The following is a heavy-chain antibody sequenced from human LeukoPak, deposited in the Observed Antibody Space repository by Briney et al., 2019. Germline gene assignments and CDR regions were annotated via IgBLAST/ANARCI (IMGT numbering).Heavy chain of an antibody. D-gene: IGHD6-13*01. V-gene: IGHV3-23*01. J-gene: IGHJ4*02. CDR2: ISGSGGST. Sequence: GGSLRVSCAASGFTFSSYAMSWVRQAPGKGLEWVSAISGSGGSTYYADSVKGRFTISRDNSKNTLYLQMGSLRAEDMAVYYCARSSSGNYFDYWGQGTLVTVSS. CDR1: GFTFSSYA. CDR3: ARSSSGNYFDY.